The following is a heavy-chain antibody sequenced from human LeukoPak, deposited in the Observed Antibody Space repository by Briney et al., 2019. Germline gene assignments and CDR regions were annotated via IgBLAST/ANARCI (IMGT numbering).Heavy chain of an antibody. Sequence: PGGSLRLSCSASGFTFSRHSMNWVRQAPGKGLEWVSYISSGSTTIYYADSVRGRFTISRDNAKNSLYLQMNSLRAEDAAVYYCARGRGGSWWGQGTLVTVSS. J-gene: IGHJ4*02. V-gene: IGHV3-48*01. CDR3: ARGRGGSW. CDR1: GFTFSRHS. CDR2: ISSGSTTI. D-gene: IGHD1-26*01.